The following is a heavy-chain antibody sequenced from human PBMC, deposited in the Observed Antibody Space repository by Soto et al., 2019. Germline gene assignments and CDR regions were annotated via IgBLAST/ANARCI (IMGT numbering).Heavy chain of an antibody. CDR3: ARDGEGF. V-gene: IGHV3-74*01. CDR2: INTDGSAT. CDR1: GFTFSSNW. J-gene: IGHJ4*02. D-gene: IGHD2-21*01. Sequence: EVQLVESGGGLVQPGGSLRLSCAASGFTFSSNWMHWVRRVPGRGLVWVARINTDGSATNYVDSVKGRFTVSRDNAKNTLYLQMKSLRVEDTAVYYCARDGEGFWGQGTLVTVSS.